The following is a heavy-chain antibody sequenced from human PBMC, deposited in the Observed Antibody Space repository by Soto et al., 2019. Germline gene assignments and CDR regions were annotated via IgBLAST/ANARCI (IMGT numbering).Heavy chain of an antibody. CDR3: MRSYGDSYYFCYGMDV. D-gene: IGHD2-21*02. CDR2: INPGNSDT. V-gene: IGHV5-51*01. J-gene: IGHJ6*02. Sequence: GESLKISCEGSGFIFSRYKIGWVRQMPGKGLEWMGIINPGNSDTTYSPYFKGQVTISADNSINTAYQKWSSLRASDTAMYYCMRSYGDSYYFCYGMDVWGQGTTVTVSS. CDR1: GFIFSRYK.